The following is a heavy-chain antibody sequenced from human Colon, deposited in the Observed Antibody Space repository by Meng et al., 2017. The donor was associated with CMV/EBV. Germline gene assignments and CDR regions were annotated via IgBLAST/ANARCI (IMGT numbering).Heavy chain of an antibody. V-gene: IGHV3-53*05. CDR3: AKEADGNVGYAGYDHYFDS. CDR1: GFTVSSNY. D-gene: IGHD5-12*01. Sequence: GGSLRLSCAASGFTVSSNYMSWVRQAPGKGLEWVSVIYSGGSTYYADSVKGRFTISRDNAKSSLFLQMNSLRPEDTAFYYCAKEADGNVGYAGYDHYFDSWGQGTLVTVSS. J-gene: IGHJ4*02. CDR2: IYSGGST.